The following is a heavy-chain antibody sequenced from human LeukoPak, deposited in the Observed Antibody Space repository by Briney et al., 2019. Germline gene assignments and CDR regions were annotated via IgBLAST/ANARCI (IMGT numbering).Heavy chain of an antibody. V-gene: IGHV4-38-2*02. J-gene: IGHJ3*02. CDR1: GYSISSGYF. CDR3: ARYSQYDILTGYYYTDAFDI. CDR2: IHHSGTT. Sequence: SETLSLTCTVSGYSISSGYFWGWIRQSPGKGLEWIGTIHHSGTTYYNPSLKSRVTISVDTSKNQFSLKLSSVTAADTAVYYCARYSQYDILTGYYYTDAFDIWGQGTMVTVSS. D-gene: IGHD3-9*01.